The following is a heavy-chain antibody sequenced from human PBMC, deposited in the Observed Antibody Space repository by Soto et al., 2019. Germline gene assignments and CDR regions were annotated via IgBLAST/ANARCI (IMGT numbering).Heavy chain of an antibody. D-gene: IGHD6-13*01. V-gene: IGHV3-48*02. J-gene: IGHJ5*02. CDR1: GFTFSSYS. CDR2: ISSSSSTI. Sequence: EVQLVESGGGLVQPGGSLRLSCAASGFTFSSYSMNWVRQAPGKGLEWVSYISSSSSTIYYADSVKGRFTISSDNAKNSLYLQMNSLRDEDRAVYYCARDRWPSVGGYNNWFDPWGQGTLVTFSS. CDR3: ARDRWPSVGGYNNWFDP.